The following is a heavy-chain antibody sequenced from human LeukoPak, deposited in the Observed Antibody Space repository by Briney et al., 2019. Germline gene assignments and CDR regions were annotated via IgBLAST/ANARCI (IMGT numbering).Heavy chain of an antibody. CDR1: GYTFTGYY. D-gene: IGHD5-24*01. J-gene: IGHJ5*02. Sequence: ASVKVSCKASGYTFTGYYMHWVRLAPGQGREWMGGIIPIFGTANYAQKFQGRVTITADESTSTAYMELSSLRSEDTAVYYCARDPWPRQDNWFDPWGQGTLVTVSS. CDR2: IIPIFGTA. V-gene: IGHV1-69*13. CDR3: ARDPWPRQDNWFDP.